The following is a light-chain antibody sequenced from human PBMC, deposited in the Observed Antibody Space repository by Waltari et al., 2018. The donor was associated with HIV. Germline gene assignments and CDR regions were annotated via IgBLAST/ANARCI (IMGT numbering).Light chain of an antibody. CDR3: QSFDSSLSGYV. J-gene: IGLJ1*01. Sequence: QSVLTQPPSVSGAPGQRVTISCTGSSSNIGAGFDVHWYQQLPETAPKLLISDHPTRPSGVPDRFSGPRSGSSASLAITGLHAEDEADYYCQSFDSSLSGYVFGTGTKVTVL. V-gene: IGLV1-40*01. CDR1: SSNIGAGFD. CDR2: DHP.